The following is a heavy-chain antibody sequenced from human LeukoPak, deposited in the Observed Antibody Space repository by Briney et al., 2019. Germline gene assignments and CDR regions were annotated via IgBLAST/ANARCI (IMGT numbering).Heavy chain of an antibody. J-gene: IGHJ6*04. CDR3: ARGRDCSSTSCYLSRYYYYGMDV. CDR2: INHSGST. Sequence: KPSETLSLTCAVYGGSFSGYYWSWIRQPPGKGLEWIGEINHSGSTNYNPSLKSRVTISVDTSKSQFSLKLSSVTAADTAVYYCARGRDCSSTSCYLSRYYYYGMDVWGKGTTVTVSS. D-gene: IGHD2-2*01. CDR1: GGSFSGYY. V-gene: IGHV4-34*01.